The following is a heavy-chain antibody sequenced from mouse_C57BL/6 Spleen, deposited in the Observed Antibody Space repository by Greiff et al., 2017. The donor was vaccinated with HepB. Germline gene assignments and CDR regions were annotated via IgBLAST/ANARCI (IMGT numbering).Heavy chain of an antibody. CDR2: INPNNGGT. V-gene: IGHV1-26*01. J-gene: IGHJ3*01. CDR3: ARRGTALRFAY. D-gene: IGHD3-3*01. Sequence: VQLQQSGPELVKPGASVKISCKASGYTFTDYYMNWVKQSHGKSLEWIGDINPNNGGTSYNQKFKGKATLTVDKSSSTAYMELRSLTSEDSAVYYCARRGTALRFAYWGQGTLVTVSA. CDR1: GYTFTDYY.